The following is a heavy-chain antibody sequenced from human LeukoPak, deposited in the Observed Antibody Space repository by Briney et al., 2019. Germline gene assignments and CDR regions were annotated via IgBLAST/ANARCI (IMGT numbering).Heavy chain of an antibody. V-gene: IGHV4-34*01. CDR2: INHSRST. CDR3: AREDYYFDS. Sequence: SETLSLTCSVYGGSITAYYWSWIRQPPGKGLEWIGEINHSRSTKYNPSLESRVTILLDASKNEFSLTLTSVTVADTAVYYCAREDYYFDSWGQGTLVPVSS. J-gene: IGHJ4*02. CDR1: GGSITAYY.